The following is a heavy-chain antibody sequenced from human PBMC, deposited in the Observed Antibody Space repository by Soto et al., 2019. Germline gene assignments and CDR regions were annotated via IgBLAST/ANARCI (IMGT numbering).Heavy chain of an antibody. V-gene: IGHV3-66*01. D-gene: IGHD3-3*01. J-gene: IGHJ4*02. CDR3: AGGRRDGDTI. CDR2: IYRGGDI. Sequence: EVQVVESGGGLVQPGGSLRLSCAASGFFVTNYYMSWFRQAPGKGLEWVSVIYRGGDIYYADSVQGRFTTSRDTSRNSLDLQMNSLGGEDTAVYYWAGGRRDGDTIWGQGVVVTVSS. CDR1: GFFVTNYY.